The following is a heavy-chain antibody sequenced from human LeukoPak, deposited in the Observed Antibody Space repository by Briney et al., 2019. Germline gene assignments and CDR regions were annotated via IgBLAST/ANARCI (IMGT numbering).Heavy chain of an antibody. Sequence: PGGSLRLSCAASGFTFSRAWMSWVRQAPGKGLEWVGRIQSKTDGGTTDYAAPVKGRFTISRDDSKRMVFLQMNSLKSEDTAFYYCTTDRYYGSSGPPGGLGTLVTVSS. V-gene: IGHV3-15*01. CDR3: TTDRYYGSSGPP. D-gene: IGHD3-22*01. CDR2: IQSKTDGGTT. CDR1: GFTFSRAW. J-gene: IGHJ5*02.